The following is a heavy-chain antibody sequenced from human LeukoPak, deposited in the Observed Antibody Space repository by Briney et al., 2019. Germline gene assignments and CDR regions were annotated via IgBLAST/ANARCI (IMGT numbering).Heavy chain of an antibody. CDR1: GFTFSRYA. J-gene: IGHJ6*03. CDR2: ISGSGGST. Sequence: GGSLRLSCAASGFTFSRYAMSWVRQAPGKGLEWVSAISGSGGSTYYADSVKGRFTISRDNSKNTLYLQMNSLRAEDTAVYYCAKVPSSWDYYYYYMDVWGKGTTVTVSS. D-gene: IGHD6-13*01. CDR3: AKVPSSWDYYYYYMDV. V-gene: IGHV3-23*01.